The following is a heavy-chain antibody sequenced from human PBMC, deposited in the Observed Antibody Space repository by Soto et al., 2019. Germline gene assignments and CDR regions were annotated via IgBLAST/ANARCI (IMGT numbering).Heavy chain of an antibody. CDR2: IYWDDDK. D-gene: IGHD6-19*01. CDR1: GFSLNTGGVG. V-gene: IGHV2-5*02. J-gene: IGHJ4*02. CDR3: ARRRGGFGGGWTTPYFDY. Sequence: QITLKESGPTVVKPTQTLTLTCSLSGFSLNTGGVGVGWIRQPPGKALEWLAVIYWDDDKSWNPSLRDRLTIIRDACDDQVVLTVTNMDRVDTGTYYCARRRGGFGGGWTTPYFDYWGQGNLVTVSS.